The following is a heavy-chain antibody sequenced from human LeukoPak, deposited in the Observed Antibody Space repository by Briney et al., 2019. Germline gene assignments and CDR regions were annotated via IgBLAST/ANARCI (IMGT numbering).Heavy chain of an antibody. V-gene: IGHV4-59*08. CDR3: ATLVIGYYYFIF. D-gene: IGHD2-21*01. CDR2: IYYSGNT. J-gene: IGHJ4*02. Sequence: SETLSLTCTVSGGSFNSYYWSWIRQPPGKGLEWIGYIYYSGNTNYNPSLKSRVTISVDTSKNQFSLKLSSVIAADTAVYYCATLVIGYYYFIFWGQGTLVTVSS. CDR1: GGSFNSYY.